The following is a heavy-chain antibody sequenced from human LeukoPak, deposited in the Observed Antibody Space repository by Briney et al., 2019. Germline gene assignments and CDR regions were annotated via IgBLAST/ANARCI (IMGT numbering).Heavy chain of an antibody. Sequence: GGSLRLSCAVSGFIVSSNYMSWVRQAPGKGLEWVSVIYSGGSTLYADSVKGRFSISRDRSKNTLYLQMNSLRAEDTAVYYCTRRYNYDSSGYYYVRDAFDIWGQGTMVTVSS. V-gene: IGHV3-53*01. CDR3: TRRYNYDSSGYYYVRDAFDI. CDR1: GFIVSSNY. J-gene: IGHJ3*02. D-gene: IGHD3-22*01. CDR2: IYSGGST.